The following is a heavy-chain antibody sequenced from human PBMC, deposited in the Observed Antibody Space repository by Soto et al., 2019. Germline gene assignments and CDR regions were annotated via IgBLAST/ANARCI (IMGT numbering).Heavy chain of an antibody. V-gene: IGHV4-34*01. CDR1: GGSFSGYY. CDR3: ARGRIMITFGGVLDI. D-gene: IGHD3-16*01. J-gene: IGHJ3*02. CDR2: INHSRST. Sequence: SETLSLTCAVYGGSFSGYYWSWIRQPPGKGLEWIGEINHSRSTNYNPSLKSRVTISVDTSKNQFSLKLSSVTAADTAVYYSARGRIMITFGGVLDIWGQGTMVTVSS.